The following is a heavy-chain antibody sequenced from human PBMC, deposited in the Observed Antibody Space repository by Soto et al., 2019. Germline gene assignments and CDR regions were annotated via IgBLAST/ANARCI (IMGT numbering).Heavy chain of an antibody. CDR1: GGTFSTFG. V-gene: IGHV1-69*13. J-gene: IGHJ4*02. D-gene: IGHD4-17*01. CDR3: AKSAPMDAGDKYYYDF. Sequence: WASVKVSCKASGGTFSTFGISWVRQAPGQGLEWMGGIIPFFGTARYSQKFEDRITITADESRNTVYMDLRGLTSEDTAIYYCAKSAPMDAGDKYYYDFWGQGALVTVSS. CDR2: IIPFFGTA.